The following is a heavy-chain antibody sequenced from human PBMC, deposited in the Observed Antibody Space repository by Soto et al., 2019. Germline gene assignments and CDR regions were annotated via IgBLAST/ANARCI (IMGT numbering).Heavy chain of an antibody. D-gene: IGHD2-2*01. Sequence: PGGSLRLSCAASGFTFSSYWMSWVRQAPGKGLEWVANIKQDGSEKYYVDSVKGRFTISRDNAKNTLYLQMNSLRAEDTAVYYCAKVEEKRYCSSTSCYASSARFDPWGQGTLVTVSS. J-gene: IGHJ5*02. V-gene: IGHV3-7*03. CDR3: AKVEEKRYCSSTSCYASSARFDP. CDR2: IKQDGSEK. CDR1: GFTFSSYW.